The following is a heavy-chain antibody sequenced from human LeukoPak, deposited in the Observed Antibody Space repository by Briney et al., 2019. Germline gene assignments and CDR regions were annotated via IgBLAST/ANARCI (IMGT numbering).Heavy chain of an antibody. CDR1: GFTFSSYS. V-gene: IGHV3-21*01. J-gene: IGHJ4*02. D-gene: IGHD2-2*02. CDR2: ISSSSSYI. Sequence: GGSLRLSCAASGFTFSSYSMNWVRQAPGKALEWVSSISSSSSYIYYADSVKGRFTISRDNGKNSLYLQMNSLRAEDTAVYYCARGVLGYCSSTSCYTGGYFDYWGQGTLVTVSS. CDR3: ARGVLGYCSSTSCYTGGYFDY.